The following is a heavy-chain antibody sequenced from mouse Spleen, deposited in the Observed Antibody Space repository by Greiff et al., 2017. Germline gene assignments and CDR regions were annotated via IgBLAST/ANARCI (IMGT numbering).Heavy chain of an antibody. CDR3: AGYSPAWFAY. Sequence: EVQRVESGGGLVKPGGSLKLSCAASGFTFSDYGMHWVRQAPEKGLEWVAYISSGSSTIYYADTVKGRFTISRDNAKNTLFLQMTSLRSEDTAMYYCAGYSPAWFAYWGQGTLVTVSA. CDR1: GFTFSDYG. D-gene: IGHD2-12*01. J-gene: IGHJ3*01. CDR2: ISSGSSTI. V-gene: IGHV5-17*01.